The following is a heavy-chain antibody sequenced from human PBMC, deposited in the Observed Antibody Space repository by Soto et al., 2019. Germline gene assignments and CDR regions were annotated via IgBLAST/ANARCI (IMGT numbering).Heavy chain of an antibody. CDR2: IYYSGST. CDR1: GGSISSYY. CDR3: ARVKRRFPKYFDY. Sequence: PSETLSLTCTVSGGSISSYYWSWIRQPPGKGLEWIGYIYYSGSTNYNPSLKSRVTISVDTSKNQFSLKLSSVTAADTAVYYCARVKRRFPKYFDYWGQGTLVTVSS. D-gene: IGHD3-10*01. V-gene: IGHV4-59*01. J-gene: IGHJ4*02.